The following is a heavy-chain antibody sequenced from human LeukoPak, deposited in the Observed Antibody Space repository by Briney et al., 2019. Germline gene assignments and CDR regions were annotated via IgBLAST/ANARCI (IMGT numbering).Heavy chain of an antibody. D-gene: IGHD4-17*01. V-gene: IGHV1-3*01. J-gene: IGHJ3*02. Sequence: GASVKVSCKASGYTFTSYAMHWVRQAPGQRLEWMGWINAGNGNTKYSQKFQGRVTITRDTSASTAYMELSSLRSEVTAVYYRARRRSGDYDAFDIWGQGTMVTVSS. CDR1: GYTFTSYA. CDR3: ARRRSGDYDAFDI. CDR2: INAGNGNT.